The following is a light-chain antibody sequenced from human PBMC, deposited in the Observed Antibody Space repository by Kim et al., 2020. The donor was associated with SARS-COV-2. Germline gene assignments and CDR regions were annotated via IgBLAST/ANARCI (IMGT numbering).Light chain of an antibody. CDR2: GAS. CDR1: QSVSRNY. J-gene: IGKJ4*01. V-gene: IGKV3-20*01. CDR3: QQYDRSPVT. Sequence: SPGERATLSCRASQSVSRNYLAWYQQKPGHAPRLLMYGASSRAIGIPDRFSGSGSGTDFTLTISRLETEDFAVYYCQQYDRSPVTFGGGTKVDIK.